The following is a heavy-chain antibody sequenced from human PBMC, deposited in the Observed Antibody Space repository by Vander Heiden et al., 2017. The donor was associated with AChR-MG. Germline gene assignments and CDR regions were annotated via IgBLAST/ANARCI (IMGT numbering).Heavy chain of an antibody. D-gene: IGHD1-1*01. J-gene: IGHJ4*02. Sequence: EVQLVESAGGLVQPGGSLRLSCPASGFTFSDHYMDWVRQAPGKGLEWVGRTRNKANRYTTEYAASVKDRFTISRDDSTNSLYLQMNSLKIEDTAVYYCARVLGTTYSDHAFDYWGQGTLVTVSS. V-gene: IGHV3-72*01. CDR2: TRNKANRYTT. CDR3: ARVLGTTYSDHAFDY. CDR1: GFTFSDHY.